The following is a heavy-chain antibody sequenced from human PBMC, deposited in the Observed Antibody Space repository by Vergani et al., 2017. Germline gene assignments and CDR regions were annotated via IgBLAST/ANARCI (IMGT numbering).Heavy chain of an antibody. CDR1: GITFWKFG. D-gene: IGHD6-19*01. V-gene: IGHV3-9*01. Sequence: EVDLVESGGGLAQPGGSLRLSCEASGITFWKFGMHWVRQGPGKGLEWVSGISWNSGAVDYADSVRGRFTISRDNAKNSLYLQMNSLRAEDTAVYYCARDRVAVAAVIGVEFDYWGQGTLVTVSS. CDR2: ISWNSGAV. CDR3: ARDRVAVAAVIGVEFDY. J-gene: IGHJ4*02.